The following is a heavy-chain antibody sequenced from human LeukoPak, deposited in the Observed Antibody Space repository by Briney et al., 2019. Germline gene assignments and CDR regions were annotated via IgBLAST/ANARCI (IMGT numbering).Heavy chain of an antibody. D-gene: IGHD2-2*01. Sequence: GGSLRLSCAASGFTVSSNYMSWVRQAPGKGLEWVSVIYSGGSTYYADSVKGRFTISRDNSKNTLYLQMNSLRAEDTAVYYCAKVIVPAAMPYYFDYWGQGTLVTVSS. CDR3: AKVIVPAAMPYYFDY. CDR2: IYSGGST. CDR1: GFTVSSNY. V-gene: IGHV3-53*05. J-gene: IGHJ4*02.